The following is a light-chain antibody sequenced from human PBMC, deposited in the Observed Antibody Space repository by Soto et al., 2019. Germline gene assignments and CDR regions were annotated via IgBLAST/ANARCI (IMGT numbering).Light chain of an antibody. CDR2: GAS. CDR1: QSVTSTF. J-gene: IGKJ1*01. Sequence: EIVLTQSPGTLCLSRGERATVSCRASQSVTSTFFAWYQQKPGQAPRLLVFGASTTATGIPDRFSGSGSGTDFTLTISSLEPEDFAVYYGLAYGSSSWTFGQGTRIEVK. CDR3: LAYGSSSWT. V-gene: IGKV3-20*01.